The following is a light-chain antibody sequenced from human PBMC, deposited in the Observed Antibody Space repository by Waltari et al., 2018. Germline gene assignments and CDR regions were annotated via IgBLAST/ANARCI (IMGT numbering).Light chain of an antibody. J-gene: IGLJ2*01. CDR3: YSSTDNSGI. CDR1: VLTKKY. Sequence: SYELTQPSSVSVSPGQTAKITCSGDVLTKKYALWFQQKPGQAPVLMIYKDSERPSRIPERFSGSSSGATVTLTITGAQVEDEADYYCYSSTDNSGIFGGGTTLTVL. V-gene: IGLV3-27*01. CDR2: KDS.